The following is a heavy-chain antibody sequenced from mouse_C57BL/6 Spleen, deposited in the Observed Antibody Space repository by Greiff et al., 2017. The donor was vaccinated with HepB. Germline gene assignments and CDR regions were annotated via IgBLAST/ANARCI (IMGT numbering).Heavy chain of an antibody. CDR2: ISDGGSYT. J-gene: IGHJ4*01. CDR1: GFTFSSYA. Sequence: EVKVVESGGGLVKPGGSLKLSCAASGFTFSSYAMSWVRQTPEKRLEWVATISDGGSYTYYPDNVKGRFTISRDNAKINLYLQMSHLKSEDTAMYYCARDPGYAMDYWGQGTSVTVSS. CDR3: ARDPGYAMDY. V-gene: IGHV5-4*01.